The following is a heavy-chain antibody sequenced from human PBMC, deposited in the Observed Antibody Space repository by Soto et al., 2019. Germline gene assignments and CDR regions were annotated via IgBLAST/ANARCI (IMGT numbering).Heavy chain of an antibody. CDR2: IYWNDDK. J-gene: IGHJ5*02. Sequence: SGPTLVNPTQTLTLTCTFSGFSLSTSGVGVGWIRQPPGKALEWLALIYWNDDKRYSPSLKSRLTITKDTSKNQVVLTMTNMDPVDTATYYCANTIAVVVAATTRQFTSWGQGTLVTVS. D-gene: IGHD2-15*01. V-gene: IGHV2-5*01. CDR1: GFSLSTSGVG. CDR3: ANTIAVVVAATTRQFTS.